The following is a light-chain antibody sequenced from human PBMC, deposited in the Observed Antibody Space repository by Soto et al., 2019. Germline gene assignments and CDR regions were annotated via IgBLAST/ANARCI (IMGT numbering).Light chain of an antibody. J-gene: IGLJ1*01. Sequence: QSALTQPASVSGSPGQSITISCTGTSSDVGGYNYVSWYQQHPDKAPKLMIYDVSNRPSGVSNRFSGSKSGNTASLTISGLQAEDEADYYCSSYRSSSSTPYVFGTGTKLTVL. V-gene: IGLV2-14*01. CDR2: DVS. CDR3: SSYRSSSSTPYV. CDR1: SSDVGGYNY.